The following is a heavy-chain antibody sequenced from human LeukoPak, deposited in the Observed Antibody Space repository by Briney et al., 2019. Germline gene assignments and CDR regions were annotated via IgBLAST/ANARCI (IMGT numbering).Heavy chain of an antibody. Sequence: GGSLRLSCVASGFTSSRYWMSWVRQTPGKGLEWVANINEDGREKYYVDSVSGRFTISRDNAKNSLYLQMNSLRAEDTAVYFCVRDAYDDYQSLDYWGQGTLVTVSS. CDR3: VRDAYDDYQSLDY. J-gene: IGHJ4*02. V-gene: IGHV3-7*01. D-gene: IGHD4-17*01. CDR1: GFTSSRYW. CDR2: INEDGREK.